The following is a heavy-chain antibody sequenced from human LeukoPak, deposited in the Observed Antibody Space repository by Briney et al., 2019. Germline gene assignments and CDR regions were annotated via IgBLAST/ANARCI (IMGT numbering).Heavy chain of an antibody. V-gene: IGHV3-30*04. D-gene: IGHD3-16*02. J-gene: IGHJ4*02. CDR2: ISYHARDQ. Sequence: GGSLRLSCAASGFTFSSYAMHWVRQAPGKGLEWVTVISYHARDQFYADSVKGRFTISRDNAKNSLYLQMNSLRAEDTALYTKDLGVIDPAFDSWGQGTLVTVAS. CDR1: GFTFSSYA. CDR3: DLGVIDPAFDS.